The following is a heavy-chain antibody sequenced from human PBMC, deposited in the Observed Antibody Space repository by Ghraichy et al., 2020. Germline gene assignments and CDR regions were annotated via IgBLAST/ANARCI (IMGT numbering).Heavy chain of an antibody. Sequence: GGSLRLSCAASGFTFSSYSMNWVRQAPGKGLEWVSYISSSSSTIYYADSVKGRFTISRDNAKNSLYLQMNSLRDEDTAVYYCARTKENWNDYGDYDAFDIWGQGTMVTVSS. D-gene: IGHD4-17*01. CDR3: ARTKENWNDYGDYDAFDI. CDR1: GFTFSSYS. CDR2: ISSSSSTI. V-gene: IGHV3-48*02. J-gene: IGHJ3*02.